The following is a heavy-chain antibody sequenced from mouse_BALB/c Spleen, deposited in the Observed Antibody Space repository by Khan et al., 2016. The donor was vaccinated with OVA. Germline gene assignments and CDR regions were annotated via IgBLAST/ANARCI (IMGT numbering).Heavy chain of an antibody. V-gene: IGHV5-4*02. Sequence: EVELVESGGGLVKPGGSLKLSCAASGFIFSDYYMYWVRQTPEKRLEWVATISDGGSSIYYPDSVKGRFTISRANATNNLYLQMSRLKYEDTAIYYCVRAGYGGFAYWGQGTLVTVSA. J-gene: IGHJ3*01. CDR1: GFIFSDYY. CDR3: VRAGYGGFAY. D-gene: IGHD1-1*02. CDR2: ISDGGSSI.